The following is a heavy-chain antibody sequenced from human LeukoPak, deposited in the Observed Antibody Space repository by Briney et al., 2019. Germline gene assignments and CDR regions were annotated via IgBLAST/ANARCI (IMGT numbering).Heavy chain of an antibody. CDR1: GFTPSSYW. Sequence: PGGSLRLSCAASGFTPSSYWMTWVRLAPGKGLEWVANINQDGHAQYYVQSVRGRFTISRDNAKSSLYLQMNSLSVEDTGVYYCARNSYGSGSHDHWGQGTLVTVSS. CDR3: ARNSYGSGSHDH. J-gene: IGHJ5*02. D-gene: IGHD3-10*01. V-gene: IGHV3-7*01. CDR2: INQDGHAQ.